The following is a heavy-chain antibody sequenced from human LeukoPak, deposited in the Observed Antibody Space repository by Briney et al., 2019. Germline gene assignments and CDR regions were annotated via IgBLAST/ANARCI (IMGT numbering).Heavy chain of an antibody. D-gene: IGHD4-23*01. CDR3: AINSGDF. CDR2: IYSGGST. V-gene: IGHV4-4*07. CDR1: GASINSYY. J-gene: IGHJ4*02. Sequence: PSETLSLTCAVSGASINSYYWTWIRQPAGKGLEWIGRIYSGGSTNYNPSLKSRVTMSVDTSNNRLSLKLTSVTAADTAVYYCAINSGDFWGQGTLVTVSS.